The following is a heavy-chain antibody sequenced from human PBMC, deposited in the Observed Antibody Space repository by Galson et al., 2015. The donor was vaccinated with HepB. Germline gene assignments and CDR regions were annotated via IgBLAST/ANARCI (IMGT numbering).Heavy chain of an antibody. D-gene: IGHD6-13*01. J-gene: IGHJ6*02. Sequence: SLRLSCAASGFTFSNYAMSWVRRAPGKGLEWVSAVTGSGSSTYYADSVKGRFTISRDNSKNTLYLQMNSLRAEDTAVYYCAKVAAPGTGVYYYGMDVWGQGTTVTVSS. CDR2: VTGSGSST. CDR1: GFTFSNYA. CDR3: AKVAAPGTGVYYYGMDV. V-gene: IGHV3-23*01.